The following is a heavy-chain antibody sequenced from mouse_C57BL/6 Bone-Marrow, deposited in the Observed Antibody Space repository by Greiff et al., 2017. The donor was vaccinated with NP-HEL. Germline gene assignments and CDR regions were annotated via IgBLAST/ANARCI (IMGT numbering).Heavy chain of an antibody. Sequence: DVKLVESGGDLVKPGGSLKLSCAASGFTFSSYGMSWVRQTPDKRLEWVATISSGGSYTYYPDSVKGRFTISRDNAKNTLYLQMSSLKSEDTAMYYCARLSQLAWFAYWGQGTLVTVSA. D-gene: IGHD1-3*01. V-gene: IGHV5-6*02. CDR2: ISSGGSYT. CDR1: GFTFSSYG. CDR3: ARLSQLAWFAY. J-gene: IGHJ3*01.